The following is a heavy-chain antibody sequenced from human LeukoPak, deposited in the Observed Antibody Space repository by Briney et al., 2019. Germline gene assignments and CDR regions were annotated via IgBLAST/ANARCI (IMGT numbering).Heavy chain of an antibody. Sequence: GASVKVSCKASGYSFTGCCMRWVRHGPGQGLEWMGWINPNSGGRNYAQEFQGRVSMTRDTSISTAYMELSKLRSDDTAVYYCARDRGFIVVVPAALNWFDPWGQGTLVTVSS. D-gene: IGHD2-2*01. CDR3: ARDRGFIVVVPAALNWFDP. CDR2: INPNSGGR. J-gene: IGHJ5*02. V-gene: IGHV1-2*02. CDR1: GYSFTGCC.